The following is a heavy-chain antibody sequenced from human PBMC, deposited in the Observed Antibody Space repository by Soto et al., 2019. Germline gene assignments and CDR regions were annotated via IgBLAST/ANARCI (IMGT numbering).Heavy chain of an antibody. CDR1: GGSFSGSY. CDR3: AIGVDSSGDHPHCDY. V-gene: IGHV4-34*01. J-gene: IGHJ4*02. Sequence: QVQLQQWGAGLLKPSEPLSLTCAVYGGSFSGSYWSWIRQPPGKGLEWIGEINHSGSTNYNPSLKRRVTISVDTCKNQFALRLSSGAAADKAVYYCAIGVDSSGDHPHCDYWGQGTLVTVSS. D-gene: IGHD3-22*01. CDR2: INHSGST.